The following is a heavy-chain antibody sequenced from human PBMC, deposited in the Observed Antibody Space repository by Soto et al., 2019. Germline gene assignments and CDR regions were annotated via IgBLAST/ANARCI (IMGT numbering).Heavy chain of an antibody. CDR1: GGSISSYY. V-gene: IGHV4-59*08. J-gene: IGHJ3*02. CDR3: ARRTFYDFWSGFYAFDI. D-gene: IGHD3-3*01. CDR2: IYYSGST. Sequence: PSETLSLTCTVSGGSISSYYWSWIRQPPGKGLEWIGYIYYSGSTNYSPSLKSRVTISVDTSKNQFSLKLSSVTAADTAVYHCARRTFYDFWSGFYAFDIWGQGTMVPVSS.